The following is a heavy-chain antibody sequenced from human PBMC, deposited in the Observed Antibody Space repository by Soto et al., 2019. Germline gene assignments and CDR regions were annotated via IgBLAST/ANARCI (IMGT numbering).Heavy chain of an antibody. J-gene: IGHJ4*02. D-gene: IGHD3-10*01. V-gene: IGHV4-34*01. Sequence: SETLSLTCAVYGGSFSGYYWNWIRLPPGKGLEWIGEINHSGSTNYNPSLKSRVTISVDTSKNQFSLKLSSVTAADTAVYYCARGRITMVRGVSHWGQGTLVTVSS. CDR1: GGSFSGYY. CDR2: INHSGST. CDR3: ARGRITMVRGVSH.